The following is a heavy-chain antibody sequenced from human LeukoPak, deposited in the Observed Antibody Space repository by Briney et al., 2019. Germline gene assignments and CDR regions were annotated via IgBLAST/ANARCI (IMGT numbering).Heavy chain of an antibody. V-gene: IGHV3-74*01. J-gene: IGHJ4*02. CDR1: GFTFSSYW. CDR2: INSDGSST. CDR3: AREEMATIMGY. D-gene: IGHD5-24*01. Sequence: PGGSLRLSCAASGFTFSSYWMHWVRQAPGKGLVWVSRINSDGSSTGYADSVKGRFTISRDNAKNTLYLQMNSLRAEDTAVYYCAREEMATIMGYWGQGTLVTVSS.